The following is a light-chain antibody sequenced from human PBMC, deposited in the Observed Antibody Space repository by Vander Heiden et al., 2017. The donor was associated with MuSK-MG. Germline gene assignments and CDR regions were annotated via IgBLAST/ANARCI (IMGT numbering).Light chain of an antibody. J-gene: IGKJ4*01. CDR2: KAS. V-gene: IGKV1-5*03. Sequence: DIHITQSPSTLSASVGDRVTITCRASQSISSWLAWYQQKPGRAPKLLIYKASTLESGVPSRFSGSGSGTEFTLTITSLQPDDLATYHCQQYNSIPLTFGGGTKVEIK. CDR1: QSISSW. CDR3: QQYNSIPLT.